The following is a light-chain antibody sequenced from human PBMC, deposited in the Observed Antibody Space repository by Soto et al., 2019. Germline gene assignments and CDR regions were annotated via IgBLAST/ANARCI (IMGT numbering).Light chain of an antibody. CDR1: QSVSSSY. CDR3: QKRSNWPIT. Sequence: VLTQSPGTLSVSPGESATLSCRGSQSVSSSYLAWYQQKPGQAPRLLIYGESSRATGIPDRFSGSGSGTDFTLTISRLEPEDFAVYYCQKRSNWPITCGQGTRLEIK. J-gene: IGKJ5*01. CDR2: GES. V-gene: IGKV3D-20*02.